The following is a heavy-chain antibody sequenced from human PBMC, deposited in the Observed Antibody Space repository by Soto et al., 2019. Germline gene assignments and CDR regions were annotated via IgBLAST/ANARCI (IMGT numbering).Heavy chain of an antibody. CDR1: GGTFSSYA. Sequence: GASVKVSCKASGGTFSSYAISWVRQAPGQGLEWMGGIIPIFGTANYAQKFQGRVTITADESTSTAYMELSSLRSEDTAVYYCATPYKTYGGQYYFDYWGQGTLVTVSS. V-gene: IGHV1-69*13. D-gene: IGHD4-17*01. CDR3: ATPYKTYGGQYYFDY. CDR2: IIPIFGTA. J-gene: IGHJ4*02.